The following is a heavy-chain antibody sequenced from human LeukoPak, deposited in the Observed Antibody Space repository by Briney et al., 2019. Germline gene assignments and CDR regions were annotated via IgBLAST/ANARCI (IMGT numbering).Heavy chain of an antibody. CDR2: ISPSGGST. D-gene: IGHD3-10*01. CDR3: ARDWTLLWFGELLGGAFDI. J-gene: IGHJ3*02. V-gene: IGHV1-46*01. CDR1: GYTFTSYY. Sequence: ASVKVSCKASGYTFTSYYIHWVRQAPGQGLEWMGIISPSGGSTTYAQKFQGRVTMTRDMSTSTLYMELSSLRSEDTAVYYCARDWTLLWFGELLGGAFDIWGQGTMVTVSS.